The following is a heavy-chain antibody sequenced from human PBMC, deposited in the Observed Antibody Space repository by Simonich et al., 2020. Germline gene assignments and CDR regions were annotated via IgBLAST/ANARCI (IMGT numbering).Heavy chain of an antibody. CDR3: ASSKLATIDY. V-gene: IGHV1-2*02. D-gene: IGHD5-12*01. Sequence: QVQLVQSGAEVNKPGASVKVSCKASGYTFTGSYMHWVRQAPGQGLEWMGWINPNSGGTTYAQKFQGRVTMTRDTSISTAYMELSRLRSDDTAVYYCASSKLATIDYWGQGTLVTVSS. J-gene: IGHJ4*02. CDR1: GYTFTGSY. CDR2: INPNSGGT.